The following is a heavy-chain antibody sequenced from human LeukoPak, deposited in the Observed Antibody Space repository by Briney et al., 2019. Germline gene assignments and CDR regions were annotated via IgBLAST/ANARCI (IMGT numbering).Heavy chain of an antibody. D-gene: IGHD2-2*01. Sequence: SETLSLTCTVSGGSISSGGYYWSWIRQHPGKGLEWIGYIYYSGNTYYNPSLKRRVTISVDTSKNQFSLKLRSVTAADTAVYYCARGYCTSSSCFARHWFDPWGQGTLVTVSS. CDR1: GGSISSGGYY. CDR3: ARGYCTSSSCFARHWFDP. V-gene: IGHV4-31*03. J-gene: IGHJ5*02. CDR2: IYYSGNT.